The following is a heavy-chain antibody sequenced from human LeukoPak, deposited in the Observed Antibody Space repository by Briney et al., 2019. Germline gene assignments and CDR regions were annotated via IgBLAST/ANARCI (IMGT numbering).Heavy chain of an antibody. V-gene: IGHV3-23*01. D-gene: IGHD3-10*01. Sequence: PGGSLRLSCAASGYAFSTYSMSWVRQAPGQGLQWVSAISGGGTSRYYADSVRGRVTIFRDNSKNTLYLQMSSLRAEDTAVYYCAKQIYYTSRNQRETSDYWGQGTLVTVSS. CDR1: GYAFSTYS. J-gene: IGHJ4*02. CDR2: ISGGGTSR. CDR3: AKQIYYTSRNQRETSDY.